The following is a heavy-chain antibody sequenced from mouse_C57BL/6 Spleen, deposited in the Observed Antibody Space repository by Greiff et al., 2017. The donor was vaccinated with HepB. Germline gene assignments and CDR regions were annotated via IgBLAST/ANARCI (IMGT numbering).Heavy chain of an antibody. CDR2: INYDGSST. D-gene: IGHD2-1*01. J-gene: IGHJ1*03. V-gene: IGHV5-16*01. CDR1: GFTFSDYY. CDR3: ARKIYYGNWYFDV. Sequence: EVQLQESEGGLVQPGSSMKLSCTASGFTFSDYYMAWVRQVPEKGLEWVANINYDGSSTYYLDSLKSRFIISRDNAKNILYLQMSSLKSEDTATYYCARKIYYGNWYFDVWGTGTTVTVSS.